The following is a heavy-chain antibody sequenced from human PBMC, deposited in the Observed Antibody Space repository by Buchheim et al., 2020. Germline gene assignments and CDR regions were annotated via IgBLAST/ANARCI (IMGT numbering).Heavy chain of an antibody. Sequence: EVQLVESGGGLVQPGGSLRLSCAASGFIFSRYWMHWVRQAPGKGLVWVSRINIDGSRTSYADSVKGRFTISRDNVRNTLHLQMNSLRAEDAAVYYCATTYSGSWSYWGQGTL. CDR2: INIDGSRT. CDR3: ATTYSGSWSY. V-gene: IGHV3-74*01. CDR1: GFIFSRYW. J-gene: IGHJ4*02. D-gene: IGHD1-26*01.